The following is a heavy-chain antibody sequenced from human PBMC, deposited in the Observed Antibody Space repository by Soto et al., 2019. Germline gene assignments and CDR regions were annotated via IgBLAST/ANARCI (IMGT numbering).Heavy chain of an antibody. V-gene: IGHV4-61*01. CDR1: VVSVINYNFY. Sequence: SDTLSLTCTLSVVSVINYNFYGSLIRQPPGKGLEWIVYVHSSGITNYNPSLKRRVTISVDTSRNQFSLRLSSVTAADTAVYYCARGLNMGKLKSHFEHWGQRPLVNVSS. D-gene: IGHD3-16*01. J-gene: IGHJ5*02. CDR2: VHSSGIT. CDR3: ARGLNMGKLKSHFEH.